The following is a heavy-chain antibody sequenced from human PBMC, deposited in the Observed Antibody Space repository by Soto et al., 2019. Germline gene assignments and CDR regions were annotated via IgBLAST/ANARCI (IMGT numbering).Heavy chain of an antibody. V-gene: IGHV4-39*01. Sequence: ETLSLTCTVSGGSISSSSYYWGWIRQPPGKGLEWIGSIYYSGSTYYNPSLKSRVTISVDTSKNQFSLKLSSVTAADTAVYYCGKSGYDYGAFDIWGQGTMVTVSS. J-gene: IGHJ3*02. CDR1: GGSISSSSYY. CDR3: GKSGYDYGAFDI. CDR2: IYYSGST. D-gene: IGHD5-12*01.